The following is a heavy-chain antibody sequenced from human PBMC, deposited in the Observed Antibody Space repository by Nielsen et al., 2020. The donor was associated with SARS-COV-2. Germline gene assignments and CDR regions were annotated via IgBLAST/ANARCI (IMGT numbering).Heavy chain of an antibody. CDR1: GFTFSRCG. J-gene: IGHJ6*02. CDR3: ARQTEDYYYYGMDV. Sequence: GESLKISCTASGFTFSRCGMHWVRQAPGKGLEWVAVISYDGSNKYYADSVKGRFTISRDNSKNTLYLQMNSLRAEDTAVYYCARQTEDYYYYGMDVWGQGTTVTVSS. CDR2: ISYDGSNK. V-gene: IGHV3-30*03. D-gene: IGHD1-1*01.